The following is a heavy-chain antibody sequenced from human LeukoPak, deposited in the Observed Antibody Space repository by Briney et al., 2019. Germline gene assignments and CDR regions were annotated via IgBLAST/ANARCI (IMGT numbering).Heavy chain of an antibody. D-gene: IGHD1-26*01. V-gene: IGHV5-51*01. CDR2: IYPGYSDT. CDR3: ARLPLSGIVGGYFDY. Sequence: WESPKISSYSFGYSFTSYWIDWGRQIPGKGLEWLGIIYPGYSDTRYSPSLQGQVTISADKSIRTAYLQWTSVKASDTGMYYCARLPLSGIVGGYFDYWGQGTLVTVSS. J-gene: IGHJ4*02. CDR1: GYSFTSYW.